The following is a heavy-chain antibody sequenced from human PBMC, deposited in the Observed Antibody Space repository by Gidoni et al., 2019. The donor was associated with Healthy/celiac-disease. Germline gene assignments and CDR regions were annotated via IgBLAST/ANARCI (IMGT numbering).Heavy chain of an antibody. CDR3: ARGHDCSGGSCSYFDY. V-gene: IGHV4-34*01. D-gene: IGHD2-15*01. Sequence: QVQLQQWGAGLLQPSETLSLTCAVYGGSFSGYYWSWIRQPPGKGLEWIGEINHSGSTNYNPSLKSRVTISVDTSKNQFSLKLSAVTAADTAVYYCARGHDCSGGSCSYFDYWGQGTLVTVSS. CDR2: INHSGST. J-gene: IGHJ4*02. CDR1: GGSFSGYY.